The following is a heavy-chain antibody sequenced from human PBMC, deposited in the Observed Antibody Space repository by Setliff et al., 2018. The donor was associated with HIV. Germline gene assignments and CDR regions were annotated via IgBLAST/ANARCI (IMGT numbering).Heavy chain of an antibody. CDR2: ISIYDGSEK. D-gene: IGHD3-9*01. V-gene: IGHV3-30*04. J-gene: IGHJ4*02. CDR3: AKSHTFYFDTPSYPLDY. Sequence: GGSLRLSCAASGFTFTTYAMHWVRQAPGKGLEWVAVISIYDGSEKYYADSVKGRFTISRDNSKNMLYLQMDSLRVEDTAVYYCAKSHTFYFDTPSYPLDYWGQGTLVTVSS. CDR1: GFTFTTYA.